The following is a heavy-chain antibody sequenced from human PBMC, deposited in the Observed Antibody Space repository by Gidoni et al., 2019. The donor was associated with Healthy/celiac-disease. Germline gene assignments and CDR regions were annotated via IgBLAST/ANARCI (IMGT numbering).Heavy chain of an antibody. J-gene: IGHJ2*01. CDR3: ASHPYVSGQVNWYFDL. CDR2: IIPIFGTA. CDR1: GGTFSSSA. D-gene: IGHD3-10*01. V-gene: IGHV1-69*01. Sequence: QVQLVQSGAEVKKPGSSVKVSCKASGGTFSSSAISWVRQAPGQGLEWMGGIIPIFGTANYAQKFQGRVTITADESTSTAYMELSSLRSEDTAVYYCASHPYVSGQVNWYFDLWGRGTLVTVSS.